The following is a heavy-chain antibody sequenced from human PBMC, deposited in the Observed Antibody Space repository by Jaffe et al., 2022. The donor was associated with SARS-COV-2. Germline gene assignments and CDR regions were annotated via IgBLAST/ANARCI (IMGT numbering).Heavy chain of an antibody. Sequence: EVQLVESGGGLVQPGGSLRLSCAASGFTVSSNYMSWVRQAPGKGLEWVSVINSGGSTYYSDSVKGRFTISRDNSKNTLYLQMNSLRAEDTAVYHCAREARFGNGVWGTYFYGMDVWGQGTTVTVSS. D-gene: IGHD2-8*01. CDR3: AREARFGNGVWGTYFYGMDV. J-gene: IGHJ6*02. V-gene: IGHV3-66*02. CDR1: GFTVSSNY. CDR2: INSGGST.